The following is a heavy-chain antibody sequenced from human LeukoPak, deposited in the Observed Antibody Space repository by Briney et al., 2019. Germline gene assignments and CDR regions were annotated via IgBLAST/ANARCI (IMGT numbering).Heavy chain of an antibody. V-gene: IGHV3-74*01. J-gene: IGHJ4*02. Sequence: GGSLRLSCAASGFTFSSYWMHWVRQAPGKGLVWVSRINSDGSSTSYADSVKGRFTISRDNAKNTLYLQMNSLRAEDTAVYYCARVGRSVWYSHYDYSPYDYWGQGTLVTVSS. CDR1: GFTFSSYW. D-gene: IGHD6-19*01. CDR2: INSDGSST. CDR3: ARVGRSVWYSHYDYSPYDY.